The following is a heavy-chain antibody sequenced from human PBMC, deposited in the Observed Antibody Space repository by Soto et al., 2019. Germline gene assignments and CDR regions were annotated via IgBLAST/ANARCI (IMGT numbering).Heavy chain of an antibody. CDR2: IYYSGST. J-gene: IGHJ4*02. V-gene: IGHV4-39*01. CDR1: GGSISSSSYY. CDR3: AILSSITTVGKDY. D-gene: IGHD3-3*01. Sequence: SETLSLTCTVSGGSISSSSYYWGWIRQPPGKGLEWIGSIYYSGSTYYNPSLKSRVTISVDTSKNQFSLKLSSVTAADTAVYYCAILSSITTVGKDYWGQGTLVTVSS.